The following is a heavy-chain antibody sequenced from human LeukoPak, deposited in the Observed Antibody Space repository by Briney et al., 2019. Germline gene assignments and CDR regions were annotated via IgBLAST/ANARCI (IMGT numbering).Heavy chain of an antibody. V-gene: IGHV4-34*01. CDR2: INHSGST. Sequence: PSETLSLTCAVYGGSFSGYYWSWIRQPPGKGLEWIGEINHSGSTNYNPSLKSRVTISVDTSKNQFSLKLSSVTAADTAVYYCARDNVEMATIAYFDYWGQGTLVTVSS. D-gene: IGHD5-24*01. CDR3: ARDNVEMATIAYFDY. CDR1: GGSFSGYY. J-gene: IGHJ4*02.